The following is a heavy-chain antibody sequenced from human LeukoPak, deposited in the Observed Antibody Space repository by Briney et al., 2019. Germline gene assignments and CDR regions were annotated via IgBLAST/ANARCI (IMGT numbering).Heavy chain of an antibody. J-gene: IGHJ4*02. CDR1: GFTFSSYA. CDR2: ISYDGSNK. V-gene: IGHV3-30-3*01. CDR3: ARWHRRFDY. Sequence: GRSLRLSCAASGFTFSSYAMHWVRQAPGKGLEWVAVISYDGSNKYYADSVKGRFTISRDNSKNTLYLQMNSLRAEDTAVYYCARWHRRFDYWGQGTLVTVSS.